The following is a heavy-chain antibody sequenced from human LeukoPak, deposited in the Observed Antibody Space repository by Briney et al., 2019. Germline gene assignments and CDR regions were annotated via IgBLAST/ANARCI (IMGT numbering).Heavy chain of an antibody. J-gene: IGHJ4*02. CDR2: ISGRGGST. CDR3: AKDLAAVPGNKYFAY. Sequence: GGSLRLSCAASGFTFSTYDMTWVRQAPGKGLEWVSSISGRGGSTYYADSVKGRFTTSRDNSKNTLYLQMNGLRAEDTAVYYCAKDLAAVPGNKYFAYWGQGTLVTVSS. CDR1: GFTFSTYD. D-gene: IGHD6-19*01. V-gene: IGHV3-23*01.